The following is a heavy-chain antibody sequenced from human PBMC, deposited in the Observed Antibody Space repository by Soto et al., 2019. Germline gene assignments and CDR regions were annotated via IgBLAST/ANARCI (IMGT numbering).Heavy chain of an antibody. CDR3: AKNTPYGSGSYYRAQSAFGGVSFHYYFDY. CDR2: ISGSGGST. V-gene: IGHV3-23*01. Sequence: EVQLLESGGGLVQPGGSLRLSCAASGFTFSSYAMSWVRQAPGKGLEWVSAISGSGGSTYYADSVKGRFTISRDNSKNTLYLQMNSLRPEDTAVYYCAKNTPYGSGSYYRAQSAFGGVSFHYYFDYWGQGTLVTLSS. D-gene: IGHD3-10*01. CDR1: GFTFSSYA. J-gene: IGHJ4*02.